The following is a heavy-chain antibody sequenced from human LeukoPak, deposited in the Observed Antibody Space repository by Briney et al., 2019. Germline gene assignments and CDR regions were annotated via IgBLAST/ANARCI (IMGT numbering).Heavy chain of an antibody. CDR3: ARGVGGAIAVAGTFDY. Sequence: ASVKVSCKASGYTFTGYYMHWVRQAPGQGLEWMGWINPNSGGTNYAQKLQGRVTMTTDTSTSTAYMELRSLRSDDTAVYYCARGVGGAIAVAGTFDYWGQGTLVTVSS. CDR2: INPNSGGT. V-gene: IGHV1-2*02. D-gene: IGHD6-19*01. J-gene: IGHJ4*02. CDR1: GYTFTGYY.